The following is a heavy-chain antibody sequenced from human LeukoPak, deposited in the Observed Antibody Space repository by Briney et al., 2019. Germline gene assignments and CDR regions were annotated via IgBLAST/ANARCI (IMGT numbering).Heavy chain of an antibody. Sequence: SETLSLTCTVSGGSISSYYWSWIRQPPGKGLEWIGYIYYSGSTNYNPSLKSRVTISVDTSKNQFSLKLSSVTAADTAVYYCARQVQTRRVIYWGQGTLVTVSS. D-gene: IGHD3-22*01. CDR3: ARQVQTRRVIY. V-gene: IGHV4-59*08. J-gene: IGHJ4*02. CDR2: IYYSGST. CDR1: GGSISSYY.